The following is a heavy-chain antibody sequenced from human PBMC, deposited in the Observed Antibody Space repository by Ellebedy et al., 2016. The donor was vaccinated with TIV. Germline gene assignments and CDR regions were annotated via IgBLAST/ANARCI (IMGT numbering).Heavy chain of an antibody. CDR1: GGSISSSC. D-gene: IGHD1-1*01. CDR3: ARRTTTGAYNWSDS. CDR2: IYTSGST. J-gene: IGHJ5*01. Sequence: SETLSLXXNFSGGSISSSCWAWIRQPAGRGLEWIGRIYTSGSTNYNPSLKSRVTMSIDTSKNQFSLNLNSVTAADTAVYYCARRTTTGAYNWSDSWGQGTLVTVSS. V-gene: IGHV4-4*07.